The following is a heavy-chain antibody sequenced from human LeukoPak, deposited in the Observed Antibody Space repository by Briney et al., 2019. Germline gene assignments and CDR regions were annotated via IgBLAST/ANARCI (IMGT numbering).Heavy chain of an antibody. CDR1: GFTFSSYA. Sequence: PGRSLRLSCAASGFTFSSYAMHWVRQAPGKGLEWVAVISYDGSNKYYADSVKGRFTISRDNSKNTLYLQMNSLRAGDTAVYYCARAPDYGDYVRWFDPWGQGTLVTVSS. V-gene: IGHV3-30-3*01. J-gene: IGHJ5*02. CDR3: ARAPDYGDYVRWFDP. CDR2: ISYDGSNK. D-gene: IGHD4-17*01.